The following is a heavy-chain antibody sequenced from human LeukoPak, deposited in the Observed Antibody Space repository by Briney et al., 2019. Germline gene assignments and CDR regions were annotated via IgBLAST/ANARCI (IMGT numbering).Heavy chain of an antibody. CDR3: TREATYYYGSGSQTQFDY. CDR1: GFTFGDYA. D-gene: IGHD3-10*01. J-gene: IGHJ4*02. Sequence: PGRSLRLSWTSCGFTFGDYAMSWVRQAPGKGLEWVGFIRSKAYGGTTEYAASVKGRFTISRDDSKSIAYLQMNSLKTEDTAVYYCTREATYYYGSGSQTQFDYWGQGTLVTVSS. V-gene: IGHV3-49*04. CDR2: IRSKAYGGTT.